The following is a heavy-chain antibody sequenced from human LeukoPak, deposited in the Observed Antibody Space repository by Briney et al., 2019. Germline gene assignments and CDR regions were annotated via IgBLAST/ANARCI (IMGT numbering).Heavy chain of an antibody. Sequence: ASVKVSCKVSGYTLTELSMHWVRQAPGKGLEWMGGFDPEDGETLYAQNFQGRVTMTEDTSTDTAYMELSSLRSEDPGVYYCATVVLWFGGGGYYFDYWGQGTLVTVSS. V-gene: IGHV1-24*01. CDR3: ATVVLWFGGGGYYFDY. D-gene: IGHD3-10*01. CDR1: GYTLTELS. CDR2: FDPEDGET. J-gene: IGHJ4*02.